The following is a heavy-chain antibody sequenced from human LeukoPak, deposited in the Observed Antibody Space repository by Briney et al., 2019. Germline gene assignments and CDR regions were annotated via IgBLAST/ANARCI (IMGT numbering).Heavy chain of an antibody. CDR3: MGFNWFDP. CDR2: ISHDGSNK. Sequence: GGSLSLSCAASGFPFSNYGMHWVRQAPGQGLEWVAVISHDGSNKYYADSLKGQFTISRDNSKNTLYLQMNSLRAEDTAVYYCMGFNWFDPWGQGTLVTVSS. J-gene: IGHJ5*02. V-gene: IGHV3-30*03. CDR1: GFPFSNYG.